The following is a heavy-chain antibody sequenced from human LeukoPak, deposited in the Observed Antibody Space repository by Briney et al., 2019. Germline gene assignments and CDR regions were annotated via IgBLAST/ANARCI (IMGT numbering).Heavy chain of an antibody. CDR1: GGSISSSSYY. CDR3: ARVTMVRGVGYYYYYGMDV. Sequence: SETLSLTCTVSGGSISSSSYYWGWIRQPPGKGLEWIGSIYYSGSTYYNPSLKSRVTISVDTSKNQFSLKLSSVTAADTAVYYCARVTMVRGVGYYYYYGMDVWGQGTTVTVSS. D-gene: IGHD3-10*01. J-gene: IGHJ6*02. CDR2: IYYSGST. V-gene: IGHV4-39*07.